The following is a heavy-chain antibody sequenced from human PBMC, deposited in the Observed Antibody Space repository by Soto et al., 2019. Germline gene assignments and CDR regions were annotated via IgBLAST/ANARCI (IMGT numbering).Heavy chain of an antibody. J-gene: IGHJ5*02. CDR2: IATYNSNK. V-gene: IGHV1-18*01. CDR3: ARVLRGVVNWFDP. D-gene: IGHD3-10*01. CDR1: GDTFTNFG. Sequence: ASVKVSCKTSGDTFTNFGLSWVRQAPGQGLEWMGWIATYNSNKNYAQKFQGRLTLTTDTSTSSGYMELKSLEYDDTAVYYCARVLRGVVNWFDPWGQGTLVTVSS.